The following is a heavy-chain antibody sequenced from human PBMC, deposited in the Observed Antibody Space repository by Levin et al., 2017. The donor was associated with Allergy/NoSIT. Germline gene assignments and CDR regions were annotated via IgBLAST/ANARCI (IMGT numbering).Heavy chain of an antibody. D-gene: IGHD2/OR15-2a*01. V-gene: IGHV2-5*02. Sequence: ESGPTLVKPTQTLTLTCTFSGFSFSSSGVGVGWIRQPPGKALEWLALIYWDDDKRYSPSLKSRLTITKDTSKNQVVLTMTNMDPVDTATYYCAHRGGWQVASMKDNWFGPWGQGTLVTVSS. CDR3: AHRGGWQVASMKDNWFGP. CDR2: IYWDDDK. J-gene: IGHJ5*02. CDR1: GFSFSSSGVG.